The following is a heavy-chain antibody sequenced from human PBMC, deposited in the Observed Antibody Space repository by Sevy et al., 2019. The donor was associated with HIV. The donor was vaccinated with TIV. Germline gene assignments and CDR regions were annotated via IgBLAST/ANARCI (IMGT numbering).Heavy chain of an antibody. CDR3: ARRPDLGVVILTGVLDV. J-gene: IGHJ6*02. Sequence: GGSLRLSCAASGFTFSNAWMSWVRQAPGKGLQWVSVISGSGGSTYYADSVKGRFTIFRDNSRNTVYLQMNSLRAEDTAVYYCARRPDLGVVILTGVLDVWGQGTTVTVSS. V-gene: IGHV3-23*01. D-gene: IGHD3-3*01. CDR1: GFTFSNAW. CDR2: ISGSGGST.